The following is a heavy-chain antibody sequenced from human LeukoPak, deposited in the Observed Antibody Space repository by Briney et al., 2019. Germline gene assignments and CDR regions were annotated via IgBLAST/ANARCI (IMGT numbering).Heavy chain of an antibody. CDR3: AKDSPLVSGYSGSFDY. V-gene: IGHV3-30-3*01. D-gene: IGHD6-13*01. J-gene: IGHJ4*02. CDR1: GFTFSSYA. CDR2: ISYDGSNK. Sequence: PGGSLRLSCAASGFTFSSYAMHWVRQAPGKGLEWVAVISYDGSNKYYADSVKGRFTISRDNSKNTLYLQMNSLRAEDTAVYYCAKDSPLVSGYSGSFDYWGQGTLVTVSS.